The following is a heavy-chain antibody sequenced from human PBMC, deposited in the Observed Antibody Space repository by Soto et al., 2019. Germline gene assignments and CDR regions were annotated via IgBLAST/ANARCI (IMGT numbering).Heavy chain of an antibody. CDR3: AKDSPQWLVRPPTSFDY. D-gene: IGHD6-19*01. Sequence: GGSLRLSCAASGFTFSSYAMSWVRQAPGKGLEWVSAISGSGGSTYYADSVKGRFTISRDNSKNTLYLQMNSLRAEDTAVYYCAKDSPQWLVRPPTSFDYWGQGTLVTVSS. CDR1: GFTFSSYA. CDR2: ISGSGGST. J-gene: IGHJ4*02. V-gene: IGHV3-23*01.